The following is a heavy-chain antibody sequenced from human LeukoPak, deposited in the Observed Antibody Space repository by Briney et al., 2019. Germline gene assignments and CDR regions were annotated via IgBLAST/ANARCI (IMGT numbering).Heavy chain of an antibody. CDR1: GGTFSSYA. V-gene: IGHV1-69*13. CDR3: ARDFPEERFGDSGWFDP. Sequence: SVKVSCKPSGGTFSSYAISWVRQAPGQGLEWMGGIIPIFGTANYAQKFQGRVTITADESTSTAYMELSSLRSEDTAVYYCARDFPEERFGDSGWFDPWGQGTLVTVSS. D-gene: IGHD3-10*01. CDR2: IIPIFGTA. J-gene: IGHJ5*02.